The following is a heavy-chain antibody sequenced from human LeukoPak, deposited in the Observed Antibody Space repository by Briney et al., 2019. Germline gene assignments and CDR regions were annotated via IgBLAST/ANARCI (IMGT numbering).Heavy chain of an antibody. J-gene: IGHJ6*03. CDR2: IIPILGIA. CDR1: GGTFSSYT. V-gene: IGHV1-69*04. D-gene: IGHD3-22*01. CDR3: ARDYDSSGYPYYYYYMDV. Sequence: AASVKVSCKASGGTFSSYTISWVRQAPGQGLEWMGRIIPILGIANYAQKFQGRVTITADKSTSTAYMELSSLRSEDTALYYCARDYDSSGYPYYYYYMDVWGKGTTVTVSS.